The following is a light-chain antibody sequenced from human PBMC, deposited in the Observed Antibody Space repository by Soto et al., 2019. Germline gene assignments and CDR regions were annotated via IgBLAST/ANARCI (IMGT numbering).Light chain of an antibody. J-gene: IGKJ4*01. Sequence: EIVLTQSPATLSLSPGERATLSCRASQSISSHLAWYQQKPGQAPRLLIYGASNRATGIPARFSGSGSGTDFTLTISSLEPDDCAVYYCQQRINWPLTFGGGTKVEIK. CDR2: GAS. CDR1: QSISSH. CDR3: QQRINWPLT. V-gene: IGKV3-11*01.